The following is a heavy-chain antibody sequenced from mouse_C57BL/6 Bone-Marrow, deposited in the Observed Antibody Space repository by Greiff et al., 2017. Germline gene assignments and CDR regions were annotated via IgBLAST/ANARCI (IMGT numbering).Heavy chain of an antibody. CDR3: ATISWLLPLVDY. CDR2: INPGSGGT. D-gene: IGHD2-3*01. CDR1: GYAFTNYL. J-gene: IGHJ4*01. V-gene: IGHV1-54*01. Sequence: VQLQQPGAELVRPGTSVKVSCKASGYAFTNYLIEWVKQRPGQGLEWIGVINPGSGGTNYNEKFKGKAKLTADKSSSTAYMQLSSLTSEDSAVYFCATISWLLPLVDYWGQGTSVTVSS.